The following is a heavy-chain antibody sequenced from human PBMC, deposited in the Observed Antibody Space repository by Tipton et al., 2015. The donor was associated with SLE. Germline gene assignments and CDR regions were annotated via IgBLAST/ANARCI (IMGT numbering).Heavy chain of an antibody. CDR3: ATDYDFWSGYLGY. D-gene: IGHD3-3*01. Sequence: TPAHNRPVYGGSFSGYYWSWIRQPPGKGLEWIGEINHSGSTNYNPSLKSRVTISVDTSKNQFSLKLSSVTAADTAVYYCATDYDFWSGYLGYWGQGTLVTVSS. CDR1: GGSFSGYY. J-gene: IGHJ4*02. CDR2: INHSGST. V-gene: IGHV4-34*01.